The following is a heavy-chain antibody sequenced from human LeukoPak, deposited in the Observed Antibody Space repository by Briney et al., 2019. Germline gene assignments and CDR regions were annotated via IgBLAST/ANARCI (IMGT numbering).Heavy chain of an antibody. CDR1: GGSFSGYY. J-gene: IGHJ4*02. D-gene: IGHD5-18*01. CDR3: ARGSGGYSYGKFRRAHYFDY. CDR2: INHSGST. V-gene: IGHV4-34*01. Sequence: PSETLSLTCAVYGGSFSGYYWSWIRPPPGKGLEWIGEINHSGSTNYNPSLKSRVTISVDTSTNQFSLKLSSVTAADTAVYYCARGSGGYSYGKFRRAHYFDYWGQGTLVTVSS.